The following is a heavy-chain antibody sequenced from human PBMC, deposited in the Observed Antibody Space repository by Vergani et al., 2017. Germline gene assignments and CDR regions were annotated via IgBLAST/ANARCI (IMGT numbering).Heavy chain of an antibody. Sequence: QVQLVQSGAEVKKPGSSVKVSCKASGGTFSSYAISWVRQAPGQGLEWMGGIIPIFGTANYAQKFQGRVTITADESTSTAYMELSSLRSEDTAVYYCAREKLVVVPAAPNDDYYGMDVWGQGTTVTVSS. CDR1: GGTFSSYA. CDR2: IIPIFGTA. J-gene: IGHJ6*02. CDR3: AREKLVVVPAAPNDDYYGMDV. D-gene: IGHD2-2*01. V-gene: IGHV1-69*01.